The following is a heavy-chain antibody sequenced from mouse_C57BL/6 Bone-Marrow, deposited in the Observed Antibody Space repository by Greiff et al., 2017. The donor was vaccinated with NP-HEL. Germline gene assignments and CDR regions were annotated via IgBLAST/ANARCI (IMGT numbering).Heavy chain of an antibody. D-gene: IGHD1-1*01. CDR3: ARYYALDY. V-gene: IGHV1-50*01. Sequence: VQLQQPGAELVKPGASVKLSCKASGYTFTSYWMQWVKQRPGQGLEWIGEIDPSDRYTNYNQKFKGKATLTVDTSSSTAYMQLSSLTSEYSAVYYCARYYALDYWGQGTTLTVSS. J-gene: IGHJ2*01. CDR2: IDPSDRYT. CDR1: GYTFTSYW.